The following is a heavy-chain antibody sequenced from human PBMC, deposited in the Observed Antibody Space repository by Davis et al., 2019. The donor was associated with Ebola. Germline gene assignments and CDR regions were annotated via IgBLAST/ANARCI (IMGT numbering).Heavy chain of an antibody. CDR1: GGSFSGYY. D-gene: IGHD3-10*01. V-gene: IGHV4-34*01. Sequence: MPSETLSLTCAVYGGSFSGYYWTWIRQPPGKGLEWIGEINYSGSTNYNPSLKSRFTISVDTSKNQFSLKLRSVTAADTAVYYCARGGGFGGYGMDVWGQGTTVTVSS. CDR3: ARGGGFGGYGMDV. J-gene: IGHJ6*02. CDR2: INYSGST.